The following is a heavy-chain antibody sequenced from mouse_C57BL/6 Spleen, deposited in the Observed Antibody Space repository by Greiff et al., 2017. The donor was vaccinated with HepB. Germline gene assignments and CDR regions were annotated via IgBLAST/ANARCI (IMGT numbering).Heavy chain of an antibody. V-gene: IGHV1-82*01. Sequence: VKLQQSGPELVKPGASVKISCKASGYAFSSSWMNWVKQRPGKGLEWIGRIYPGDGDTNYNGKFKGKATLTADKSSSTAYMQLSSLTSEDSAVYFCARSTGAWFAYWGQGTLVTVSA. D-gene: IGHD4-1*02. CDR3: ARSTGAWFAY. CDR1: GYAFSSSW. J-gene: IGHJ3*01. CDR2: IYPGDGDT.